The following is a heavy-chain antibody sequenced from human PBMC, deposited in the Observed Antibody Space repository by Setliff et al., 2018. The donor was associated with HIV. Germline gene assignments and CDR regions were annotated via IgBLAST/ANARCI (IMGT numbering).Heavy chain of an antibody. CDR3: ARAGAAETSHFDY. D-gene: IGHD2-15*01. V-gene: IGHV1-18*01. CDR2: IGAFNGNT. CDR1: GYTFTDFG. Sequence: EASVKVSCKASGYTFTDFGITWVRQAPGRGLEWMGWIGAFNGNTHYPQNLQGRVTMTTDTSTRTAYMELRSLRSDDTAVYFCARAGAAETSHFDYWGQGTLVTVS. J-gene: IGHJ4*02.